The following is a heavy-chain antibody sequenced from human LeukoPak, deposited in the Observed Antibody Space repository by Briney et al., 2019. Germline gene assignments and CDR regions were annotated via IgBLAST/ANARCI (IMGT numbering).Heavy chain of an antibody. D-gene: IGHD1-26*01. Sequence: GASVKVSCKASGYTFTRYYMHWVRQAPGEGLEGRGWINPNSGGTNYAQKIQGRVTMTRDTSISTAYMELRRPRSDDTAVYYCARDPRYSGLGWDYRGQGTLVTVSS. CDR3: ARDPRYSGLGWDY. CDR2: INPNSGGT. CDR1: GYTFTRYY. V-gene: IGHV1-2*02. J-gene: IGHJ4*02.